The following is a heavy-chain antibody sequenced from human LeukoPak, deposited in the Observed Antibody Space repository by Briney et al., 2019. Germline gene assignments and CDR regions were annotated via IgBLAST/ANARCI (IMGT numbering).Heavy chain of an antibody. Sequence: SETLSLTCTVSGGSISSDSCYWSWIPQPAGKGLDGIGRIYTSGSTNYNPYLKSRVTISVDTSKNQFSLKLSSVTAADTAVYYCARDHIKYYELWSGYFTWFDPWGQGTLVTVSS. CDR1: GGSISSDSCY. J-gene: IGHJ5*02. CDR2: IYTSGST. D-gene: IGHD3-3*01. V-gene: IGHV4-61*02. CDR3: ARDHIKYYELWSGYFTWFDP.